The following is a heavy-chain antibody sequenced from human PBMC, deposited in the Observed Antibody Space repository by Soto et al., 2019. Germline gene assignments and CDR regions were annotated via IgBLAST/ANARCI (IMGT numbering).Heavy chain of an antibody. Sequence: SETLSLTCAVSGGSIRSSNWWSWVRQPPGKGLEWIGEIYHSGSTNYNPSLKSRVTISVDKSKNQFSLKLSSVTAADTAVYYCATVTGTTSVGMDVWGQGTTVTVSS. CDR3: ATVTGTTSVGMDV. CDR2: IYHSGST. CDR1: GGSIRSSNW. J-gene: IGHJ6*02. D-gene: IGHD1-7*01. V-gene: IGHV4-4*02.